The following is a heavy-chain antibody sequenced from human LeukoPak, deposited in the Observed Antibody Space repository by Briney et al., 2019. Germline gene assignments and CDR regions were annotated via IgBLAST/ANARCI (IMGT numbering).Heavy chain of an antibody. J-gene: IGHJ4*02. D-gene: IGHD5-18*01. CDR3: ARVLYFRENSYAGPFDQ. CDR1: GFTFSSYA. Sequence: GGSLRLSCAASGFTFSSYAMSWVRQAPGKGLEWVSAISGSGGSTYYADSVKGRFTISRDNDKNSLHLQMNSLRVEDTAVYYCARVLYFRENSYAGPFDQWGQGTLVTVSS. V-gene: IGHV3-23*01. CDR2: ISGSGGST.